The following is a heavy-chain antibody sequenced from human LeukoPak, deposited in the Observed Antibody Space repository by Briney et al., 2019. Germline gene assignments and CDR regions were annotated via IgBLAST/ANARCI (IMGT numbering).Heavy chain of an antibody. D-gene: IGHD1-7*01. CDR1: GYTFTSYA. V-gene: IGHV7-4-1*02. CDR2: INTSTGNP. Sequence: ASVKVSCKASGYTFTSYAMNWVRQAPGQGLEWMGWINTSTGNPTYAQGFTGRFVFSLDTSVSTAYLQISSLKAEDTAVYYCAREEGTGTKLWVDYWGQGTLVTVSS. J-gene: IGHJ4*02. CDR3: AREEGTGTKLWVDY.